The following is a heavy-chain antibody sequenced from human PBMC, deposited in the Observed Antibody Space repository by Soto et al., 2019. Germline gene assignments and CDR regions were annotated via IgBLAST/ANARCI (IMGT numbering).Heavy chain of an antibody. Sequence: ASVKVSCKASGYTFTSYGISWVRQAPGQGLEWMGWISAYNGNTNYAQKLQGRVTMTTDTSTSTAYMELRSLRSDDTAVYYCARLARFPDYGGNSRGVVLYFQHWGQGTLVTVSS. J-gene: IGHJ1*01. V-gene: IGHV1-18*01. CDR1: GYTFTSYG. CDR2: ISAYNGNT. D-gene: IGHD4-17*01. CDR3: ARLARFPDYGGNSRGVVLYFQH.